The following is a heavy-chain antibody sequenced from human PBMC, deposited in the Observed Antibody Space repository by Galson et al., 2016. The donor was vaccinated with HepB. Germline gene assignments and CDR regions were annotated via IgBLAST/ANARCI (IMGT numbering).Heavy chain of an antibody. J-gene: IGHJ4*02. CDR2: ISTYSGNT. CDR3: ARDVQYRFDS. Sequence: SVKVSCKASGYTFTTSGISWVRQAPGQGLEWMGWISTYSGNTKYAQKFQGGLTLTTDSSTTTAYMELRSLRLYDPALYYCARDVQYRFDSWGQGTLVTVSS. CDR1: GYTFTTSG. D-gene: IGHD2/OR15-2a*01. V-gene: IGHV1-18*01.